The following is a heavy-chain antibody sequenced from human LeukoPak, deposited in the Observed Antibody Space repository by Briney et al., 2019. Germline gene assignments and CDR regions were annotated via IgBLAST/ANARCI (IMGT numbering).Heavy chain of an antibody. Sequence: PSQTLSLTCTVPGGSISSGSYYWSWIRQPAGKGLEWIGRIYTSGSTNYNPSLKSRVTTSVDTSKNQFSLKLSSVTAADTAVYYCARSGIGITGTRRAFDYWGQGTLVTVSS. V-gene: IGHV4-61*02. D-gene: IGHD1-20*01. CDR1: GGSISSGSYY. CDR3: ARSGIGITGTRRAFDY. CDR2: IYTSGST. J-gene: IGHJ4*02.